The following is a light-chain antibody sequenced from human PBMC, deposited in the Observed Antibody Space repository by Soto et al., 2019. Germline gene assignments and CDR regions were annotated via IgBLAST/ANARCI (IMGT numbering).Light chain of an antibody. CDR2: AAS. CDR1: QNIGSY. J-gene: IGKJ1*01. Sequence: ENVLTQFPGTLSLSPGETATLFCRVSQNIGSYLAWYQQKPGQIPRLLIYAASTRAPGIPDRFSASGSGTDFTLIISRLEPEDFAVYYCQQYRSWPRTFGQGTKVDIK. V-gene: IGKV3-20*01. CDR3: QQYRSWPRT.